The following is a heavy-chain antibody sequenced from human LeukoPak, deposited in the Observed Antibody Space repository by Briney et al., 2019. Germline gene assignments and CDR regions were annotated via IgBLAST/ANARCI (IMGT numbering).Heavy chain of an antibody. Sequence: GGSLRLSCAASGLTFSAAWMSWVRQAPGKGLEWVATINTDGSNRYYVDSVKGRFTISRDNAKNSLYLQMDSLRADDTALYYCAGFDRSWGQGTLVTVSS. CDR1: GLTFSAAW. D-gene: IGHD3-22*01. V-gene: IGHV3-7*01. J-gene: IGHJ4*02. CDR2: INTDGSNR. CDR3: AGFDRS.